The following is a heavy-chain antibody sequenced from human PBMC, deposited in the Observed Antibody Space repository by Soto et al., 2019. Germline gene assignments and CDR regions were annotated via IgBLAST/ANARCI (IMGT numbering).Heavy chain of an antibody. V-gene: IGHV3-48*01. CDR2: SRGDGGRV. D-gene: IGHD6-6*01. J-gene: IGHJ4*02. CDR1: GFTFRTYS. CDR3: GSARHAVDY. Sequence: EVQLVESGGGLIQPGGSLRLSCAASGFTFRTYSMNWVRQTPGKGLEWVAYSRGDGGRVLHADSVKGRFTISRDNVNNSLCRQMNNLRVEDTAVYYCGSARHAVDYWGQGVLVTVSS.